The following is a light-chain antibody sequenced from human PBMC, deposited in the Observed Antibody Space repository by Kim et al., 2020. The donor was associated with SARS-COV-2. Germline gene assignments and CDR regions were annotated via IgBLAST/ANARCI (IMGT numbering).Light chain of an antibody. CDR3: QQTYSSPRT. CDR1: QYISKY. J-gene: IGKJ1*01. CDR2: AAS. Sequence: DIQMTQSPSSLSASVGERVTISCRASQYISKYLNWYQQLPGKAQKLLISAASTLQSGVPSRFSGGGSGTDYTLTITNLQPEDFATYYCQQTYSSPRTFGQGTKVEIK. V-gene: IGKV1-39*01.